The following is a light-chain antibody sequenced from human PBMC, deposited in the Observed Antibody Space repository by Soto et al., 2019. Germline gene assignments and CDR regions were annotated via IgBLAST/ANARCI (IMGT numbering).Light chain of an antibody. Sequence: DIVMTQSPDSLAVSLGERATINCKSSQSVLYSSNNKNYLAWYQQKPGQPPKLLIYWASTRESGVPDRFSGSGSGTDFTLTISSLQAEDVAVYYCQQYYSTPPTVGGGTNV. CDR2: WAS. J-gene: IGKJ4*01. V-gene: IGKV4-1*01. CDR3: QQYYSTPPT. CDR1: QSVLYSSNNKNY.